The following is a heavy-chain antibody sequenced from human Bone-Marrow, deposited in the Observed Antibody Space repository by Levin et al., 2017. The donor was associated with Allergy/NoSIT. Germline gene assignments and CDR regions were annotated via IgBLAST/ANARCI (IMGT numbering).Heavy chain of an antibody. D-gene: IGHD1-1*01. CDR1: GYSFTSYW. V-gene: IGHV5-51*01. J-gene: IGHJ3*02. CDR3: ARGPNLYNWNPDAFDI. CDR2: IYPGDSDT. Sequence: GESLKISCKGSGYSFTSYWIGWVRQMPGKGLEWMGIIYPGDSDTRYSPSFQGQVTISADKSISTAYLQWSSLKASDTAMYYCARGPNLYNWNPDAFDIWGQGTMVTVSS.